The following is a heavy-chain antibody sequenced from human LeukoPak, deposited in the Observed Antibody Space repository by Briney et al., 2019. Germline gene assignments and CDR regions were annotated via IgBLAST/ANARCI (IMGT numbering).Heavy chain of an antibody. CDR2: ISAYNGNT. Sequence: GASVKVSCKASDYPFTSYGISWVRQAPGQGLEWMGWISAYNGNTNYAQKLQGRVTMTTDTSTSTDYMELRSLRSDDAAVYYCAREDILTGYFDYWGQGTLVTVTS. V-gene: IGHV1-18*04. J-gene: IGHJ4*02. CDR1: DYPFTSYG. CDR3: AREDILTGYFDY. D-gene: IGHD3-9*01.